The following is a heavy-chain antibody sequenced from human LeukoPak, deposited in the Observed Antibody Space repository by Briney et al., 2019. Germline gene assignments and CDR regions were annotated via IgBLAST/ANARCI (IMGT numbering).Heavy chain of an antibody. Sequence: VASVKVSCKASGYTFTGYYIHWVRQAPGQGLEWMGWINPNSDGTNYAQKFQGRVTMTTDTSISTAYMELSRLRSDDTAVYYCARDLRGSYSGDYWGQGTLVTVSS. V-gene: IGHV1-2*02. CDR1: GYTFTGYY. CDR3: ARDLRGSYSGDY. D-gene: IGHD1-26*01. CDR2: INPNSDGT. J-gene: IGHJ4*02.